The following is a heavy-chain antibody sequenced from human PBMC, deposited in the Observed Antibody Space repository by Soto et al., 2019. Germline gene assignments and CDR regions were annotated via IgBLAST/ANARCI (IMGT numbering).Heavy chain of an antibody. Sequence: VGSLRLSCAASGFTFSSYSMNWVRQAPGKGLEWVSSISSSSSYIYYADSVKGRFTISRDNAKNSLYLQMNSLRAEDTAVYYCARGGYSSSSRYYYYGMDVWGQGTTVTV. D-gene: IGHD6-6*01. CDR1: GFTFSSYS. CDR3: ARGGYSSSSRYYYYGMDV. CDR2: ISSSSSYI. V-gene: IGHV3-21*01. J-gene: IGHJ6*02.